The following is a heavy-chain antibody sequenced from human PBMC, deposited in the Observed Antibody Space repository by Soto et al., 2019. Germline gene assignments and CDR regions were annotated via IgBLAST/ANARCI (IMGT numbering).Heavy chain of an antibody. D-gene: IGHD1-26*01. CDR3: ARTRSAWSDFHYYSLDV. Sequence: QVQLVESGGGVVQPGRSLRLSCAASGFTFNSYGMHWVRQGPGNGLEWVAFISYDSTKTYYADSVKGRFTISRDNSNSALYVKMHSLTGEDTAVYYCARTRSAWSDFHYYSLDVWGQGTTVTVSS. CDR1: GFTFNSYG. J-gene: IGHJ6*02. CDR2: ISYDSTKT. V-gene: IGHV3-30*03.